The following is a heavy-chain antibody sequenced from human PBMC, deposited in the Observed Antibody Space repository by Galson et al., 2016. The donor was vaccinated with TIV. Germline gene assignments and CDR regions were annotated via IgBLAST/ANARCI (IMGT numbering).Heavy chain of an antibody. CDR1: GDTFNTYP. CDR3: AREGPFDCGGDCSIEY. Sequence: SVKVSCKASGDTFNTYPFNWVRQAPGQGLEWVGGFIPLFGTANYAQKFQGRVTITADESTNTLYMEVSSLRSEDTAVYFCAREGPFDCGGDCSIEYWGQGTLVTVSS. CDR2: FIPLFGTA. V-gene: IGHV1-69*13. J-gene: IGHJ4*02. D-gene: IGHD2-21*02.